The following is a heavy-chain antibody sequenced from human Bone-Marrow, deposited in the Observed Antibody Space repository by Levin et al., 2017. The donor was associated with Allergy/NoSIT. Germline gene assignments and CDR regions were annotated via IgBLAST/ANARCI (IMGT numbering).Heavy chain of an antibody. J-gene: IGHJ6*02. D-gene: IGHD6-19*01. Sequence: SETLSLTCTVSGGSISSYHWSWIRQPPGKGLQWIGYIYYSGSTKYNPSLKSRVTISVDTSKNQFSLKLSSVTAADTAVYYCARDRVIAVAGTKDKYSDYGMDGWGQGTTVTVSS. CDR2: IYYSGST. CDR1: GGSISSYH. CDR3: ARDRVIAVAGTKDKYSDYGMDG. V-gene: IGHV4-59*01.